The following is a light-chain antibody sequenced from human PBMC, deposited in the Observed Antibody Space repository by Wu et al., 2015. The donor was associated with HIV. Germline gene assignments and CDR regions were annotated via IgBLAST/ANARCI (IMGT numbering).Light chain of an antibody. Sequence: DIQLTQSPSFLSASVGDRVTITCRASQSISNWLAWYQQKPGKVPKLLIYRASSLEGGVPSRFSGSGSGTDFTLTISRLEPEDFAVYYCQQRSDWPSFSFGQGTKLEIK. J-gene: IGKJ2*03. CDR2: RAS. V-gene: IGKV1-5*03. CDR1: QSISNW. CDR3: QQRSDWPSFS.